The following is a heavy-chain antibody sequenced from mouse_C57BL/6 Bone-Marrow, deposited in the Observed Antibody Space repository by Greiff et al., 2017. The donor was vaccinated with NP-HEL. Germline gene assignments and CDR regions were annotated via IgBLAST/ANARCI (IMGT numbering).Heavy chain of an antibody. J-gene: IGHJ1*03. CDR1: GYTFTSYW. D-gene: IGHD2-5*01. CDR2: IHPSDSDT. Sequence: VQLQQPGAELVKPGASVKVSCKASGYTFTSYWMHWVKQRPGQGLEWIGRIHPSDSDTNYNQKFKGKATLTVDKSSSTAYMQLSSLTSEDSAVYYCATYYSNYRFYWYFDVWGTGTTVTVSS. CDR3: ATYYSNYRFYWYFDV. V-gene: IGHV1-74*01.